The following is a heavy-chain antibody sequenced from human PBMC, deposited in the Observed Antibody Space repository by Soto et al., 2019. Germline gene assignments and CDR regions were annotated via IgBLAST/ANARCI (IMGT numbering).Heavy chain of an antibody. CDR1: GFSLSTNGVG. V-gene: IGHV2-5*02. Sequence: QITLKESGPTLVKPTQTLTLTCTFSGFSLSTNGVGVGWIRQPSGKALEWLALIYWDDDERYSPSLKSRLTITKDTSKNQVVLTVTNMDPVDTATYYCAHRQDWSGGSCFDYWGQGTLVTVSS. CDR3: AHRQDWSGGSCFDY. D-gene: IGHD2-15*01. J-gene: IGHJ4*02. CDR2: IYWDDDE.